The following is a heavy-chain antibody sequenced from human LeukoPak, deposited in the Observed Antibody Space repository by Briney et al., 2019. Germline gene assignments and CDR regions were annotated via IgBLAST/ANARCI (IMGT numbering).Heavy chain of an antibody. Sequence: WGTLSLTCTVSGGSISSHYGSWIRQPPGKGLEWFGDIYYSGSTNYNPSLKSRVTISVDTSKNQFSLKLSSVTAADTAVYYCARGSSGYYRQYYYYYGMDVWGQGTTVTVSS. CDR2: IYYSGST. CDR3: ARGSSGYYRQYYYYYGMDV. CDR1: GGSISSHY. V-gene: IGHV4-59*11. J-gene: IGHJ6*02. D-gene: IGHD3-22*01.